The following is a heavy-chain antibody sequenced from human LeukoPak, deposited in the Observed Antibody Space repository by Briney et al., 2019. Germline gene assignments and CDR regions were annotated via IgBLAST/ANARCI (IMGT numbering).Heavy chain of an antibody. Sequence: GGSLRLSCAVSGFTFDDYGMNWVRQAPGKGLEWVSYITTSGSTKYYADSVKGRFTISRDNAENSLYLRMDSLRDEDTAVYYCARDGPGYSGYDYWGQGTLVTVSS. V-gene: IGHV3-48*02. CDR2: ITTSGSTK. CDR1: GFTFDDYG. D-gene: IGHD5-12*01. J-gene: IGHJ4*02. CDR3: ARDGPGYSGYDY.